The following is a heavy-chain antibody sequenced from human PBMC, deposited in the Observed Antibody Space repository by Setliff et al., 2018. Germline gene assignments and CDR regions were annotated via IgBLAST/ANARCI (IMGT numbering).Heavy chain of an antibody. Sequence: SLRLSCAASGFTFSSYAMNWVRQAPGKGLEWVSSISSSGGTTYDADSVKGRFTISRDNSKNTLYLQMNSLRAEDTAVYYCAKRALTSTMVASGGDFDYWAQGTLVTVPQ. CDR1: GFTFSSYA. CDR3: AKRALTSTMVASGGDFDY. D-gene: IGHD3-10*01. CDR2: ISSSGGTT. V-gene: IGHV3-23*01. J-gene: IGHJ4*02.